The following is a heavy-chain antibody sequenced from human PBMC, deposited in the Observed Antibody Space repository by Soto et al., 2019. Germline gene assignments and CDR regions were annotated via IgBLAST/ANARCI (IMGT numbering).Heavy chain of an antibody. CDR3: ARNRVGSSWYVDY. CDR2: IYHSGST. CDR1: GDSLNSGGYS. D-gene: IGHD6-13*01. Sequence: QLQLQESGSGLVKPSQTLSLTCAVSGDSLNSGGYSWSWIRQPPRKGLEWIGYIYHSGSTHYNPSLKSRVTMSLDRSKNQFSLRLNAVTAADTAVYYCARNRVGSSWYVDYWSQGIQVTVSS. J-gene: IGHJ4*02. V-gene: IGHV4-30-2*01.